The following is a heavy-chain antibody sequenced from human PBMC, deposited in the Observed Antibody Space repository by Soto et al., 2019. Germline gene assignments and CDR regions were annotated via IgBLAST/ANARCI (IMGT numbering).Heavy chain of an antibody. CDR1: GFTFSKYA. V-gene: IGHV3-23*01. CDR2: ISGSGESK. J-gene: IGHJ4*02. D-gene: IGHD3-22*01. CDR3: AKTSGVIVVVTSFDH. Sequence: GGSLRLSCAASGFTFSKYALTWVRQGPGKGLEWVSAISGSGESKYDADSVKGRFTISRDNSKNTLYLQMNSLSAEDTAIYYCAKTSGVIVVVTSFDHWGQGTLVTVSS.